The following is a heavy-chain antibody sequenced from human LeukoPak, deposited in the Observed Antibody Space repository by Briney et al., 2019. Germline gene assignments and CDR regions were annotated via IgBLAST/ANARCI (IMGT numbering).Heavy chain of an antibody. Sequence: GGSLRLSCAASGFTFSSYSMNWVRQAPGKGLEWISYITSRSSTIHYADSVKGRFTISRDNAKNSLYLQTNRLRDEDTAVYYCARDLSVAGAFDYWGQGTLVTVSS. CDR3: ARDLSVAGAFDY. CDR1: GFTFSSYS. D-gene: IGHD6-19*01. CDR2: ITSRSSTI. J-gene: IGHJ4*02. V-gene: IGHV3-48*02.